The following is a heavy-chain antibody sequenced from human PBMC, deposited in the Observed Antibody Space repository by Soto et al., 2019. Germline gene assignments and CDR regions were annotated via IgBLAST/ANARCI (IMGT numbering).Heavy chain of an antibody. CDR2: IYDSGSA. CDR3: ARGILRPNHYMDV. Sequence: QVQLQESGPGLVKPSQTLSLTCIVSGDSISRGGYFWTWIRQHPGKGLEWIGYIYDSGSAFYNPFLKSRVTMAVDTSKNQFSLNLTSVTAADTAVFYCARGILRPNHYMDVWGKGTAVAVSS. V-gene: IGHV4-31*03. D-gene: IGHD1-26*01. J-gene: IGHJ6*03. CDR1: GDSISRGGYF.